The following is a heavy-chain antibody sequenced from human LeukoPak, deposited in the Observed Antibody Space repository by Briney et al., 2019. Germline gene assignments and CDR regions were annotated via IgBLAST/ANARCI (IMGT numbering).Heavy chain of an antibody. J-gene: IGHJ4*02. V-gene: IGHV1-24*01. Sequence: ASVKVSCKVSGDTLTELSTHWVRQAPGKGLEWVGGFDPEHGEMIYAQKLQGRVTMTEDRSTDTAYMELRRLRSEDTAVYYCATGGPWDLLKYWGQGTLVTVSS. CDR1: GDTLTELS. D-gene: IGHD3-9*01. CDR2: FDPEHGEM. CDR3: ATGGPWDLLKY.